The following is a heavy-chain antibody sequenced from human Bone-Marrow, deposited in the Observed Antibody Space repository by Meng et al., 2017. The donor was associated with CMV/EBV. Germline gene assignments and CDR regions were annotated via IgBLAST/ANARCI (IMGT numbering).Heavy chain of an antibody. J-gene: IGHJ4*02. D-gene: IGHD3-22*01. CDR1: GGSFSGYY. CDR3: ARGVDYYDSSGYYY. CDR2: INHSGST. V-gene: IGHV4-34*01. Sequence: QVQLQQWGAGLFKPSETLSLTCAVYGGSFSGYYWSWIRQPPGKGLEWIGEINHSGSTNYNPSLKSRVTISVDTSKNQFSLKLSSVTAADTAVYYCARGVDYYDSSGYYYWGQGTLVTVSS.